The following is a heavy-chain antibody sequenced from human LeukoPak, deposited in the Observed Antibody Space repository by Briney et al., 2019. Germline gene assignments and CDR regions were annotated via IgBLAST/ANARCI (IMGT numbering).Heavy chain of an antibody. D-gene: IGHD3-22*01. Sequence: GGSLRLSCAASGFTFSSYAMSWVRQAPGKGLERVSAISVSGGSTYYADSVKGRFTISRDNSKNTLYLQMNSLRAEDTAVYYCAKDRYYYSSGSAGSYTIDYWGRGTLVTVSS. J-gene: IGHJ4*02. CDR3: AKDRYYYSSGSAGSYTIDY. V-gene: IGHV3-23*01. CDR2: ISVSGGST. CDR1: GFTFSSYA.